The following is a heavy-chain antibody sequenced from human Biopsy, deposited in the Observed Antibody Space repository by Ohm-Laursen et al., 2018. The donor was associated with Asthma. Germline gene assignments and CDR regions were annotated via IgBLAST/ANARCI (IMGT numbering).Heavy chain of an antibody. J-gene: IGHJ4*02. CDR2: LYNSGTT. D-gene: IGHD1-26*01. CDR3: ARDRGGTYGRTFES. Sequence: SETLSLTCTVSGGSISTYYWTWIRQPPGKGLEWVAYLYNSGTTNYNPSLKSRVTISVDTSKNQVSLNVRSVPAADTAVYYCARDRGGTYGRTFESWGQGTLVTVSS. CDR1: GGSISTYY. V-gene: IGHV4-59*01.